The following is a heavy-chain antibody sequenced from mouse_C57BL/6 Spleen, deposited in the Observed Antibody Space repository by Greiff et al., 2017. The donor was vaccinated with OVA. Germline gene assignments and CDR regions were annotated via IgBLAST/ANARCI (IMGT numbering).Heavy chain of an antibody. J-gene: IGHJ3*01. Sequence: QVQLQQSGTELVKPGASVKLSCKASGYTFTSYWMHWVKQRPGQGLEWIGNINPSNGGTNYNEKFKSKATLTVDKSSSTAYMQLSSLTSEDSAVYYCARWGGSSTAWFAYWGQGTLVTVSA. CDR1: GYTFTSYW. V-gene: IGHV1-53*01. CDR2: INPSNGGT. CDR3: ARWGGSSTAWFAY. D-gene: IGHD1-1*01.